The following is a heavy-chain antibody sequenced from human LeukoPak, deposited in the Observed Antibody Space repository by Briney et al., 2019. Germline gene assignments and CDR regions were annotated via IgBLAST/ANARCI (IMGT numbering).Heavy chain of an antibody. J-gene: IGHJ4*02. V-gene: IGHV3-33*01. CDR3: ARDRHEPGPFDY. Sequence: GGSLRLSCAASGFTFSGYGMHWVRQAPGKGLEWVAVIWYDGSNKYYADSVKGRFTISRDNSKNTLYLQMNSLRAEGTAVYYCARDRHEPGPFDYWGQGTLVTVSS. CDR2: IWYDGSNK. CDR1: GFTFSGYG.